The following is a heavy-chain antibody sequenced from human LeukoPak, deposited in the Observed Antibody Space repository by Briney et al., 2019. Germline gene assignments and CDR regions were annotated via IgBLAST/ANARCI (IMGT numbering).Heavy chain of an antibody. CDR3: ARLRGELRFKYYFDY. CDR1: GFTFSSYS. CDR2: ISSSSSTI. Sequence: PGGSLRLSCAASGFTFSSYSMNWVRQAPGKGLEWVSYISSSSSTIYYADSVKGRFTISRDNAKNSLYLQMNSLRAEDTAVYYCARLRGELRFKYYFDYWGQGTLVTVSS. J-gene: IGHJ4*02. D-gene: IGHD3-3*01. V-gene: IGHV3-48*01.